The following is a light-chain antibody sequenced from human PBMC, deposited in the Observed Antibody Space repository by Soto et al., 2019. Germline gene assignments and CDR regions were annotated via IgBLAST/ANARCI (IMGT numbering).Light chain of an antibody. CDR3: MQALQTPQVT. CDR2: LGS. Sequence: DVVMTQSPLSLPVTPGEPASISCRSSQSLLHSNGYNYLGWYVQKPGQSPQLLIYLGSNRASGVTDRFSGGGSGADFTMKISRVEAEDVVVDYCMQALQTPQVTFGQGTRLEIK. J-gene: IGKJ5*01. V-gene: IGKV2-28*01. CDR1: QSLLHSNGYNY.